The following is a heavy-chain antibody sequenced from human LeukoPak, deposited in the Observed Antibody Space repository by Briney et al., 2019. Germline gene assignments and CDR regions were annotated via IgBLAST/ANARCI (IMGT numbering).Heavy chain of an antibody. D-gene: IGHD4-17*01. CDR3: AIHDYGDRDAFDI. J-gene: IGHJ3*02. V-gene: IGHV4-61*02. Sequence: SQTLSLTCTVSGGSISSGTYYWSWIRQPAGKGLEWFGRIYSSGSTSYNPSLESRVTISVDTSKNRFSLKLSSVTAADTAVYYCAIHDYGDRDAFDIWGQGTMVTVSS. CDR2: IYSSGST. CDR1: GGSISSGTYY.